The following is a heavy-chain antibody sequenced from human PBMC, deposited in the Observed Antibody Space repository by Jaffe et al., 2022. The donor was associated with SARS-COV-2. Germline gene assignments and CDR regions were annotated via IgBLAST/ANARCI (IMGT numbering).Heavy chain of an antibody. CDR3: AKDINRYYYDSSGSDY. Sequence: EVQLVESGGGLVQPGRSLRLSCAASGFTFDDYAMHWVRQAPGKGLEWVSGISWNSGSIGYADSVKGRFTISRDNAKNSLYLQMNSLRAEDTALYYCAKDINRYYYDSSGSDYWGQGTLVTVSS. J-gene: IGHJ4*02. CDR2: ISWNSGSI. CDR1: GFTFDDYA. D-gene: IGHD3-22*01. V-gene: IGHV3-9*01.